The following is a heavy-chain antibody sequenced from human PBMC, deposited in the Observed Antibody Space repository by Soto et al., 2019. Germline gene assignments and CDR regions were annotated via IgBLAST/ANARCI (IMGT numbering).Heavy chain of an antibody. V-gene: IGHV4-39*01. Sequence: PSETLSLTCTVSGGSISSSSYYWGWIRQPPGKGLEWIGSIYYSGSTYYNPSLKSRVTISVDTSKNQFSLKLSSVTAADTAVYYCARIIRVRLYSSGWYYYYYYYMDVWGKGTKVTVSS. D-gene: IGHD6-19*01. J-gene: IGHJ6*03. CDR1: GGSISSSSYY. CDR2: IYYSGST. CDR3: ARIIRVRLYSSGWYYYYYYYMDV.